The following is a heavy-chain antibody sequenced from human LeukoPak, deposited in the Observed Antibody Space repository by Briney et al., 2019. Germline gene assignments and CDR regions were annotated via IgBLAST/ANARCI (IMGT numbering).Heavy chain of an antibody. CDR2: IYYSGST. Sequence: PSETLSLTCTVSGGSISSYYRSWIRQPPGKGLEWIGYIYYSGSTNYNPSLKSRVTISVDTSKNQFSLKLSSVTAADTAVYYCARGIVVWAPYDAFDIWGQGTMVTVSS. D-gene: IGHD3-22*01. CDR1: GGSISSYY. CDR3: ARGIVVWAPYDAFDI. J-gene: IGHJ3*02. V-gene: IGHV4-59*01.